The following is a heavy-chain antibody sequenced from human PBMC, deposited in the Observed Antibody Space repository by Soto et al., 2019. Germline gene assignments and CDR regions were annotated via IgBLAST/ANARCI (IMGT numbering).Heavy chain of an antibody. CDR3: ARDTSGSYYYGMDV. CDR1: GGSISSYY. J-gene: IGHJ6*02. CDR2: IYYSGST. Sequence: QVQLQESGPGLVKPSETLSLTCTVSGGSISSYYWSWIRQPPGKGLEWIGYIYYSGSTNYNPSLKSRVPLSVDTSKNQFSLKLSSVTAADTAVYYCARDTSGSYYYGMDVWGQGTTVTVSS. V-gene: IGHV4-59*01. D-gene: IGHD1-26*01.